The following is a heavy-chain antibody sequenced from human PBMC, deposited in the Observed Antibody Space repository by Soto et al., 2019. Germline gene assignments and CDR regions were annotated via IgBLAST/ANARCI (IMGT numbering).Heavy chain of an antibody. CDR2: IRSKAYGGTT. J-gene: IGHJ3*01. CDR3: TPHSAPS. V-gene: IGHV3-49*04. Sequence: GGSLRLSCTASGLTFGDYAMSWVRQAPGKGLEWVGFIRSKAYGGTTEYAASVKGRFTISRDDSKSIAYLQMNSLKTEDTAVYYCTPHSAPSWGQGTMDTVSS. CDR1: GLTFGDYA.